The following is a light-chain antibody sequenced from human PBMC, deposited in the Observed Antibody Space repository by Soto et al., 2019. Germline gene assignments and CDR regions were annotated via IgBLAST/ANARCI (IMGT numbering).Light chain of an antibody. CDR1: SSDVGYYNY. Sequence: QSALTQPASVSGSPGQSITISCTGTSSDVGYYNYVSWYQHHPGKAPKLMIYDVRNRPSGVSNRFSGSKSGNTASLTISGLQAEDEADYYCSSYTSSSTYVFGTGTKVTVL. CDR3: SSYTSSSTYV. V-gene: IGLV2-14*03. CDR2: DVR. J-gene: IGLJ1*01.